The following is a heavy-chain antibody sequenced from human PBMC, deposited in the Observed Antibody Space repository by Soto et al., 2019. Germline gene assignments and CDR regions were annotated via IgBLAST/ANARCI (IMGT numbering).Heavy chain of an antibody. J-gene: IGHJ4*02. CDR2: IYYSGST. Sequence: SETLSLTCTVSGGSISSSSYYWGWIRQPPGKGLEWIGIIYYSGSTYYNPSLKSRVTISVDTSKNQFSLKLSSVTAADTAVYYCARQRSGYCSGGSCTPTVEVTTFDYWGQGTLVTVSS. D-gene: IGHD2-15*01. CDR3: ARQRSGYCSGGSCTPTVEVTTFDY. CDR1: GGSISSSSYY. V-gene: IGHV4-39*01.